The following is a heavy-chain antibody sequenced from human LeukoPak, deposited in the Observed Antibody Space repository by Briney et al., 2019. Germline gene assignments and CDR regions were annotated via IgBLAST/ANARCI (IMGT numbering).Heavy chain of an antibody. V-gene: IGHV3-15*07. CDR1: NFTFNNAW. D-gene: IGHD2-21*02. Sequence: PGGSLRLSCAASNFTFNNAWMEWVRQAPGKGLAWVGRMYTKSDGGTTDYAAPVKGRITISRDESKNILDLQMNSLKTEDTAVYYCARGGAPGLSSDCCPLEYWGQGTLVTVSS. J-gene: IGHJ4*02. CDR3: ARGGAPGLSSDCCPLEY. CDR2: MYTKSDGGTT.